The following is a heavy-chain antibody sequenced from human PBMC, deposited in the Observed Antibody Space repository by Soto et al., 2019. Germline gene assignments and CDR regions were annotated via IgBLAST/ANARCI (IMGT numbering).Heavy chain of an antibody. CDR3: ARGSPKWELPLGYYGMDV. CDR2: MNPNSGNT. CDR1: GYTFTSYD. J-gene: IGHJ6*02. Sequence: QVQLVQSGAEVKKPGASVKVSCKASGYTFTSYDINRVRQATGQGLEWMGWMNPNSGNTGYAQKFQGRVTMTRNTSISTAYMELSSLRSEDTAVYYCARGSPKWELPLGYYGMDVWGQGTTVTVSS. V-gene: IGHV1-8*01. D-gene: IGHD1-26*01.